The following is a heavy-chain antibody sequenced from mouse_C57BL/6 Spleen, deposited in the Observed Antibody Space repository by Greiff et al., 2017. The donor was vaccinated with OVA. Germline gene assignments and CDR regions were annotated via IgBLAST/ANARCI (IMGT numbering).Heavy chain of an antibody. J-gene: IGHJ1*03. CDR3: ARKFYYYGISYWYFDV. D-gene: IGHD1-1*01. V-gene: IGHV1-55*01. CDR1: GYTFTSYW. CDR2: IYPGSGST. Sequence: QVQLQQPGAELVKPGASVKMSCKASGYTFTSYWITWVKQRPGQGLEWIGDIYPGSGSTNYNEKFKSKATLTVDTSSSTAYMQLSSLTSEDSAVYYCARKFYYYGISYWYFDVWGTGTTVTVSS.